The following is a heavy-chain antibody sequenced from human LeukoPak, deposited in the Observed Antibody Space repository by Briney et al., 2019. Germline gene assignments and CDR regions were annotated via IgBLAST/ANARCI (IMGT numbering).Heavy chain of an antibody. V-gene: IGHV3-23*01. D-gene: IGHD1-26*01. CDR1: EFIVSINY. CDR3: AKGYGSFFDY. CDR2: ISGSGGST. Sequence: GGSLRLSCAASEFIVSINYMTWVRQAPGKGLEWVSAISGSGGSTYYADSVKGRFTISRDNSKNTLYLQMNSLRAEDTAVYYCAKGYGSFFDYWGQGTLVTVSS. J-gene: IGHJ4*02.